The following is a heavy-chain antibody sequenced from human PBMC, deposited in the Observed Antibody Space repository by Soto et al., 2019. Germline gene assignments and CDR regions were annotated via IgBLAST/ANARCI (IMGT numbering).Heavy chain of an antibody. D-gene: IGHD6-19*01. V-gene: IGHV1-46*01. J-gene: IGHJ6*02. CDR2: INPSGGST. CDR1: GYTFTSYY. Sequence: ASVKVSCKASGYTFTSYYMHWVRQAPGQGLEWMGIINPSGGSTSYAQKFQGRVTMTRDTSTSTVYMELSSLRSEDTAVYYCERDAKAVAGSKYYYGMDVWGQGTTVTVSS. CDR3: ERDAKAVAGSKYYYGMDV.